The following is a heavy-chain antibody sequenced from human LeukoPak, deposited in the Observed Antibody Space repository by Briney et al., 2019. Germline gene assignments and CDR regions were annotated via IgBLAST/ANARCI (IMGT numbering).Heavy chain of an antibody. CDR1: GFTFSSCD. CDR2: ISGSGRTI. D-gene: IGHD6-19*01. CDR3: VCSSGRSFDY. J-gene: IGHJ4*02. V-gene: IGHV3-48*03. Sequence: PGGSLRLSCAASGFTFSSCDMNWVRQAPGKGLEWVSYISGSGRTIYYADSVKGRFTISRDNAKNSLYLQMNSLRADDTAVYYCVCSSGRSFDYWGQGTLVTVSS.